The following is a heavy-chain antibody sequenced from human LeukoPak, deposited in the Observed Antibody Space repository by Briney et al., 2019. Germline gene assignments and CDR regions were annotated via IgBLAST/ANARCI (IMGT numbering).Heavy chain of an antibody. CDR1: GGTFRSNA. D-gene: IGHD4-23*01. Sequence: SVKVSCKASGGTFRSNAISSVRQAPAKGLEWMGGITPIFGTANYAQKFQGRVTITAVESMSTAYMELSSLRSDDTALYYCARGWLAETTVVTPYKYWGEGTLVTVSS. CDR3: ARGWLAETTVVTPYKY. V-gene: IGHV1-69*01. CDR2: ITPIFGTA. J-gene: IGHJ4*02.